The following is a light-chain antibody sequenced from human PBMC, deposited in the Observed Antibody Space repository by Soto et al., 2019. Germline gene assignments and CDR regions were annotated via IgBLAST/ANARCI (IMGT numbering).Light chain of an antibody. J-gene: IGKJ1*01. CDR3: QQYGSSART. CDR2: GAY. CDR1: QSVSSY. Sequence: EIVLTQSPGTPSLSPGERATLSCRASQSVSSYLAWYQQKPGQAPRLLIYGAYSRATGIPDRFSGSGSGTDFTLTISRLEPEDFAVYYCQQYGSSARTFGQGTKVDIK. V-gene: IGKV3-20*01.